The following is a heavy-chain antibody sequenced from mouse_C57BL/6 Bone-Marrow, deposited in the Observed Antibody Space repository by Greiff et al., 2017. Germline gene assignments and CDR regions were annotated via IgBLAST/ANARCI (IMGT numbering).Heavy chain of an antibody. CDR2: INPGSGGT. CDR1: GYAFTNYL. D-gene: IGHD1-1*01. V-gene: IGHV1-54*01. J-gene: IGHJ2*01. Sequence: QVQLQQSGAELVRPGTSVKVSCKASGYAFTNYLIEWVKQRPGQGLEWIGVINPGSGGTNYNEKFKGKATLTADKSSSTAYMQLSSLTSEDCAVYFCARWGGSSPFDYWGQGTTLTVSS. CDR3: ARWGGSSPFDY.